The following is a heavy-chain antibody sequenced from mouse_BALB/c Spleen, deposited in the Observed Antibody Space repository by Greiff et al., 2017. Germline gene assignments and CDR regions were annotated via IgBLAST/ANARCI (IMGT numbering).Heavy chain of an antibody. Sequence: EVKVEESGGGLVKPGGSLKLSCAASGFTFSDYYMYWVRQTPEKRLEWVATISDGGSYTYYPDSVKGRFTISRDNAKNNLYLQMSSLKSEDTAMYYCARAYYGNYLFAYWGQGTLVTVSA. V-gene: IGHV5-4*02. D-gene: IGHD2-10*01. CDR3: ARAYYGNYLFAY. CDR1: GFTFSDYY. J-gene: IGHJ3*01. CDR2: ISDGGSYT.